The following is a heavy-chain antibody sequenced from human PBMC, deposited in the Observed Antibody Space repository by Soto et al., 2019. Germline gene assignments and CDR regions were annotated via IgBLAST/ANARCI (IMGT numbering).Heavy chain of an antibody. CDR1: GGSFSSYA. D-gene: IGHD6-13*01. Sequence: SVKVSCKASGGSFSSYAISWVRQAPGQGLEWMGGIIPIFGTANYAQKFQGRVTITADESTSTAYMELSSLRSEDTAVYYCARQLAAATKLNYYYYGMDVWGQGTTVTVSS. CDR2: IIPIFGTA. J-gene: IGHJ6*02. CDR3: ARQLAAATKLNYYYYGMDV. V-gene: IGHV1-69*13.